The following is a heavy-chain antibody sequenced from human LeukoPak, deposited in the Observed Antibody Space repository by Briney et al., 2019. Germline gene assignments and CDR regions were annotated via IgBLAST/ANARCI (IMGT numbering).Heavy chain of an antibody. CDR3: ARAPTKRVPEDY. V-gene: IGHV4-4*02. D-gene: IGHD2-2*01. Sequence: NSSETLSLTCTVSSDSIFTSNWWSWVRQPPGKGLEWIGQIFHSGSTSYSPSLKSRVTISMDKSKNQSSLRLTSVTAADTAVYYCARAPTKRVPEDYWGQGTLVTVSS. J-gene: IGHJ4*02. CDR2: IFHSGST. CDR1: SDSIFTSNW.